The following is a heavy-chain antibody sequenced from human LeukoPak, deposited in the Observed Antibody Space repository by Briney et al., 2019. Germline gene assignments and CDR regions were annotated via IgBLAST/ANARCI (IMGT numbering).Heavy chain of an antibody. CDR2: ISGSGGST. CDR3: AKVQYQLLWGSGEDY. V-gene: IGHV3-23*01. D-gene: IGHD2-2*01. J-gene: IGHJ4*02. CDR1: GFTFSSYA. Sequence: GGFLRLSCAASGFTFSSYAMSWVRQAPGKGLEWVSAISGSGGSTYYADSVKGRFTISRDNSKNTLYLQMNSLRAEDTAVYYCAKVQYQLLWGSGEDYWGQGTLVTVSS.